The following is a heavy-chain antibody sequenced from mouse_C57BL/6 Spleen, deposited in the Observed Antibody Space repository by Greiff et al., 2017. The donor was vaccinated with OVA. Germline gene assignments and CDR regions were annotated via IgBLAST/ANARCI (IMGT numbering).Heavy chain of an antibody. CDR3: ARGGTTVVAIRMDY. CDR2: ISSGSSTI. CDR1: GFTFSDYG. J-gene: IGHJ4*01. Sequence: EVKLVESGGGLVKPGGSLKLSCAASGFTFSDYGMHWVRQAPEKGLEWVAYISSGSSTIYYADTVKGRFTISRDNAKNTLFLQMTSLRSEDTAMYYCARGGTTVVAIRMDYWGQGTSVTVSS. V-gene: IGHV5-17*01. D-gene: IGHD1-1*01.